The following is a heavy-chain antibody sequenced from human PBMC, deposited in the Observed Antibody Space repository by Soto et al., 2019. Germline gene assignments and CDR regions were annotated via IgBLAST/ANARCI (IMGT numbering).Heavy chain of an antibody. CDR3: ARYAVPAANYYYGMDV. Sequence: ASVKVSCKASGGTFSSYAISWVRQAPGQGLEWMGGIIPIFGTANYAQKFQGRVTITADESTSTAYMELSSLRSEDTAVYYCARYAVPAANYYYGMDVWGQGTTVTVSS. J-gene: IGHJ6*02. D-gene: IGHD2-2*01. CDR1: GGTFSSYA. CDR2: IIPIFGTA. V-gene: IGHV1-69*13.